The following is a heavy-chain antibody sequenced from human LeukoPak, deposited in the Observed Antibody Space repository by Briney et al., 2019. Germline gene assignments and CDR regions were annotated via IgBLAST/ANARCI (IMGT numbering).Heavy chain of an antibody. J-gene: IGHJ3*02. CDR1: GGSISSGGYY. CDR2: IYYSGST. Sequence: SETLSLTCTVSGGSISSGGYYWSWIRQHPGKGLEWIGYIYYSGSTYYNPSLKSRVTISVDTSKNQFSLKLSSVTAADTAVYYCARDVPRDAFDIWGQGTMVTVSS. V-gene: IGHV4-31*03. CDR3: ARDVPRDAFDI.